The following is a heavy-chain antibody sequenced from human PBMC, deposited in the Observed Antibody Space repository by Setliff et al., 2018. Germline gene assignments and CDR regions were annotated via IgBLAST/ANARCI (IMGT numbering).Heavy chain of an antibody. Sequence: SETLSLTCGVSGDSFSSYSWNWIRQPAGRAPEWIGRIYATGGPSYNPSLKSRVIMSVDKSKNQFSLRLTSVTAADTAVYYCARLGLRSAFDIWGQGTMVTVSS. J-gene: IGHJ3*02. CDR2: IYATGGP. CDR1: GDSFSSYS. V-gene: IGHV4-4*07. CDR3: ARLGLRSAFDI. D-gene: IGHD1-26*01.